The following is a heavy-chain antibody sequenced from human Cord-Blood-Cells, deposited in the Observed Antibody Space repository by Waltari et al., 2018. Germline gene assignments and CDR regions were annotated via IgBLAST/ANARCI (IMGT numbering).Heavy chain of an antibody. CDR1: GGTFSSHA. CDR3: ARDLGDGSSSWYFDY. V-gene: IGHV1-69*01. J-gene: IGHJ4*02. D-gene: IGHD6-13*01. Sequence: QVQLVQSGAEVKKPGSSVKVSCKAAGGTFSSHAISRVRHAPGQGLEWMGGIIPIFGTANYAQKFQGRVTITADESTSTAYMELSSLRSEDTAVYYCARDLGDGSSSWYFDYWGQGTLVTVSS. CDR2: IIPIFGTA.